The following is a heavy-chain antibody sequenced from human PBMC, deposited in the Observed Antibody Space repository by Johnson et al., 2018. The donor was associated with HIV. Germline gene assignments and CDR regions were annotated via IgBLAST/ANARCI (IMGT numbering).Heavy chain of an antibody. CDR1: GFTFSDYN. CDR3: ARGIPRRNGDYDHVIDI. J-gene: IGHJ3*02. Sequence: QVQLVESGGGLVKPGGSLRLSCAASGFTFSDYNMSWIRQAPGKGLEWVSYISSSGRTIYYADSVQGRFTISRYNAKNSLYLQMNSLRAEDTAVYYCARGIPRRNGDYDHVIDIWGQGTMVTVSS. CDR2: ISSSGRTI. V-gene: IGHV3-11*04. D-gene: IGHD4-17*01.